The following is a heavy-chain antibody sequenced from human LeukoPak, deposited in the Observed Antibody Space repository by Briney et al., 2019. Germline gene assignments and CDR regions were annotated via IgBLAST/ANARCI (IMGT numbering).Heavy chain of an antibody. Sequence: PSQTLSLTFAVSGGSISSGGYSWSWIRQPPGKGLEWIGYIYHSGSTYYNPSLKSRVTISVDRSKNQFSLKLSSVTAADTAVYYCARASGRFNAFDIWGQGTMVTVSS. CDR2: IYHSGST. CDR3: ARASGRFNAFDI. CDR1: GGSISSGGYS. J-gene: IGHJ3*02. D-gene: IGHD3-10*01. V-gene: IGHV4-30-2*01.